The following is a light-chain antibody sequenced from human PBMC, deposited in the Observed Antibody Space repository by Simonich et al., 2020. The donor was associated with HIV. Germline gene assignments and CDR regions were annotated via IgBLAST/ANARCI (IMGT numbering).Light chain of an antibody. CDR2: DAS. CDR3: QQFNNYPT. CDR1: KGISSA. V-gene: IGKV1D-13*01. J-gene: IGKJ5*01. Sequence: AIQLTQSPSSLSASVGDRVTITCRASKGISSALAWYQQKPGKAPKLLIYDASSLESGVPSRFSGSGSGTDFTLTISSLQPEDFATYYCQQFNNYPTFGQGTRLEIK.